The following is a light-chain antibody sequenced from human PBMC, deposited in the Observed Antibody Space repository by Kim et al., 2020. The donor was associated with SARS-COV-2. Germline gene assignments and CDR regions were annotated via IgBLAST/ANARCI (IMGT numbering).Light chain of an antibody. Sequence: IQLTQSPSSLSASVGDRVTITCRASQDISSYLAWYQQKPGKAPKLLISVVSTLQSGVPSRFSGSGYGTDFTLTISSLQPEDFATYYCQQLNSYPITFGQGTRLEIK. J-gene: IGKJ5*01. CDR3: QQLNSYPIT. CDR2: VVS. CDR1: QDISSY. V-gene: IGKV1-9*01.